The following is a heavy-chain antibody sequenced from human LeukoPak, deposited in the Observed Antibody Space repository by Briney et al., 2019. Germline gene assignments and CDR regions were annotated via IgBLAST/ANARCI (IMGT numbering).Heavy chain of an antibody. D-gene: IGHD4/OR15-4a*01. CDR2: INPNSGGT. Sequence: GASVKVSCKASGYTFTGYYMHWVRQAPGQGLEWMGWINPNSGGTNYAQKFQGRVTMTRDTSISTAYMELSRLRSDDTAVYYCAREHALNYYYYGMDVWGQGTTVTVSS. V-gene: IGHV1-2*02. CDR1: GYTFTGYY. J-gene: IGHJ6*02. CDR3: AREHALNYYYYGMDV.